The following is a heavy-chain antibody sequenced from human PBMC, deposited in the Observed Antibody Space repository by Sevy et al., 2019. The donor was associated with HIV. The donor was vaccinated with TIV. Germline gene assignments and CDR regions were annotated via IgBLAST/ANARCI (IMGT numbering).Heavy chain of an antibody. CDR1: GFTFTSDY. CDR3: ARGSRGTFGS. Sequence: GGSLRLSCAASGFTFTSDYMHWVRQPPGKGLVWVSQINTDGKILRYADSVKGRFTTSRDNAKNTLYLQMNSLRAEDTAVYYCARGSRGTFGSWGQGTLVTVSS. J-gene: IGHJ4*02. CDR2: INTDGKIL. V-gene: IGHV3-74*01. D-gene: IGHD1-26*01.